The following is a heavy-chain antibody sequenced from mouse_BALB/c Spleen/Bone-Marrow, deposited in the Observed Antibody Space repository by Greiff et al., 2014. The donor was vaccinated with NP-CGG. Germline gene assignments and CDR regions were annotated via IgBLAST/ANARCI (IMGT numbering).Heavy chain of an antibody. D-gene: IGHD2-4*01. CDR3: ARKSYYDYDGRPWFAY. J-gene: IGHJ3*01. CDR2: ISSGGSYT. CDR1: GFTFSSYA. Sequence: EVMLVESGGGLVKPGGSLKLSCAASGFTFSSYAMSWVRQTPEKRLEWVATISSGGSYTYYPDSVKGRFTISRDNAKNTLYLQMSSLRSEDTAMYYCARKSYYDYDGRPWFAYWGQGTPVTVSA. V-gene: IGHV5-9-1*01.